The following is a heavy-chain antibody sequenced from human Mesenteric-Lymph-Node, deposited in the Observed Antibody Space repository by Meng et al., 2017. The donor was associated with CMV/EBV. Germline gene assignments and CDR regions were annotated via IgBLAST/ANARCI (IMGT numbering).Heavy chain of an antibody. D-gene: IGHD1-26*01. CDR3: ARDLLRSGNYYYYYGMDV. CDR1: GFTFSSYS. J-gene: IGHJ6*02. CDR2: ISSSSSYI. V-gene: IGHV3-21*01. Sequence: GGSLRLSCAASGFTFSSYSMNWVRQAPGKGLEWVSSISSSSSYIYYADSVKGRFTISRDNAKNSLYLQMNSLRAEDTAVYYCARDLLRSGNYYYYYGMDVWGQGTTVTVSS.